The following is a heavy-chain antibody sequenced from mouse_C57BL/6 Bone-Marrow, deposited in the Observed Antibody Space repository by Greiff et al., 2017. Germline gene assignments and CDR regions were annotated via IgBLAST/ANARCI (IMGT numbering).Heavy chain of an antibody. D-gene: IGHD2-3*01. CDR3: ARSLDGYYDFDY. J-gene: IGHJ2*01. Sequence: QVQLKESGAELARPGASVKLSCKASGYTFTSYGISWVKHRTGQGLEWIGEIYPRSGNTYYNEKFKGKATLTADKSSSTAYMELRSLTSEDSAVYFCARSLDGYYDFDYWGQGTTLTVSS. V-gene: IGHV1-81*01. CDR2: IYPRSGNT. CDR1: GYTFTSYG.